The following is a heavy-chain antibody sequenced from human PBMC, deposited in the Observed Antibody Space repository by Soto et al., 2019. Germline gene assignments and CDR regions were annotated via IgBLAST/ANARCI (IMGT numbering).Heavy chain of an antibody. CDR3: AKGGSAALIAPSGRDNWFDP. J-gene: IGHJ5*02. Sequence: SLGLSCAASGFAFDDYVMHWVRQPPGRGLEWVSGITWNGGTIRYVDSVKGRFTISRDNAENSLYLQMNSLRPEDTAVYYCAKGGSAALIAPSGRDNWFDPWGQGTQVTVSS. D-gene: IGHD6-13*01. CDR1: GFAFDDYV. V-gene: IGHV3-9*01. CDR2: ITWNGGTI.